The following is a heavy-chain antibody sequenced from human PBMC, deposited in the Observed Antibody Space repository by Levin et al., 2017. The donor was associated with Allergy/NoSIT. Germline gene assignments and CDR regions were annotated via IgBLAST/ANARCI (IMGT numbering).Heavy chain of an antibody. Sequence: GESLKISCGTSGYTFTSNFIHWVRQAPGQGLEWMRWINPNNGDTNFVQKFQGRVTLTRDTSISTVFMDLSSLRSDDTAVYYCARGFSGTYSQFDYWGQGTLVTVSS. D-gene: IGHD5-12*01. CDR2: INPNNGDT. J-gene: IGHJ4*02. CDR3: ARGFSGTYSQFDY. V-gene: IGHV1-2*02. CDR1: GYTFTSNF.